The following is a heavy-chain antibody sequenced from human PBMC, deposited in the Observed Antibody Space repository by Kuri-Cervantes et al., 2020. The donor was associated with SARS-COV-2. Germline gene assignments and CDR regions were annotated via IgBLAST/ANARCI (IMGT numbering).Heavy chain of an antibody. CDR1: QFNFDNNA. V-gene: IGHV3-23*01. Sequence: GGSLRLSCVASQFNFDNNAMTWVRQAPGKGLEWVSSTSRSGGTSYYADSVKGRFTISRDNSKNTLFLHMNSLRVEDTAIYYCAKRRSYCSGGSCSFGAFDIWGQGTTVTVSS. CDR3: AKRRSYCSGGSCSFGAFDI. J-gene: IGHJ3*02. D-gene: IGHD2-15*01. CDR2: TSRSGGTS.